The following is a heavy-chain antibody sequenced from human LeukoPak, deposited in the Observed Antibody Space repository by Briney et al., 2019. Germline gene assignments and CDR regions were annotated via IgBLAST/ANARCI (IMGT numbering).Heavy chain of an antibody. CDR3: ARDRSGSSGYYAALDI. D-gene: IGHD3-22*01. V-gene: IGHV4-4*07. CDR1: GGSLSSYY. J-gene: IGHJ3*02. Sequence: SETLSLTCTVSGGSLSSYYWSWIRQPAGKELEWIGRIYTSGTTNYNPSDETRVTMSVDTSKNQFSLNLTSVTAADTAMYYCARDRSGSSGYYAALDIWGQGTMVTVSS. CDR2: IYTSGTT.